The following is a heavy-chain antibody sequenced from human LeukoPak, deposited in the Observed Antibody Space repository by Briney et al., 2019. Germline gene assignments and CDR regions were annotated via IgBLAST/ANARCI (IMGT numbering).Heavy chain of an antibody. CDR2: IRSKANSYAT. J-gene: IGHJ5*02. CDR1: GFTFSGSA. V-gene: IGHV3-73*01. D-gene: IGHD2-2*01. CDR3: ISVWDYCSSTSCYWFDP. Sequence: GGSLRLSCAASGFTFSGSAMHWVRQASGKGLEWVGRIRSKANSYATAYAASVKGRFTISRDDSKNTAYLQMNSLKTEDTAVYYCISVWDYCSSTSCYWFDPWGQGTLVTVSS.